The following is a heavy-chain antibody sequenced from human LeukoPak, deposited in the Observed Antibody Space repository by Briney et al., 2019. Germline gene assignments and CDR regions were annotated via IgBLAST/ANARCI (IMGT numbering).Heavy chain of an antibody. J-gene: IGHJ4*02. D-gene: IGHD4-11*01. CDR1: GGSISSSSYY. CDR3: ARHFDYPIAFDY. CDR2: IYYSGST. Sequence: PSETLSLTCTVSGGSISSSSYYWGWIRQPPGKGLEWIGSIYYSGSTYYNPSLKSRVTISVDTSKNQFSLKLRSVTAADTAVYYCARHFDYPIAFDYWGQGTLVTVSS. V-gene: IGHV4-39*01.